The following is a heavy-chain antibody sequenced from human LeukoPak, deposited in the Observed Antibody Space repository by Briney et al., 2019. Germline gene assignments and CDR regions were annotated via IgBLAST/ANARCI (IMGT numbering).Heavy chain of an antibody. D-gene: IGHD3-3*01. CDR2: MNPNSGNT. CDR3: ARGSRFLEWLLSHSCGMDV. Sequence: ASVKVSCKASGYTFTSYDINWVRQATGQGLEWMGWMNPNSGNTGYAQKFQGRVTMTRYTSISTAYMELSSLRSEDTAVYYCARGSRFLEWLLSHSCGMDVWGQGTMVTVSS. V-gene: IGHV1-8*01. J-gene: IGHJ6*02. CDR1: GYTFTSYD.